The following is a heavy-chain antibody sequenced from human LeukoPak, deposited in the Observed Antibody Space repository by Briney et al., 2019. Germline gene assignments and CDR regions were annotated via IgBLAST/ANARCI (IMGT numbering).Heavy chain of an antibody. CDR1: AFSFNTYA. J-gene: IGHJ4*02. Sequence: SLTLSRAPSAFSFNTYATHWVRPAPGQGREWGALIWHDGRHKFQSNSVRGQLTIGRDNSKETASLQMNNLRPEDTAVYYGAREIFGSGSYPDLWGEGTLVT. CDR3: AREIFGSGSYPDL. V-gene: IGHV3-33*01. D-gene: IGHD3-10*01. CDR2: IWHDGRHK.